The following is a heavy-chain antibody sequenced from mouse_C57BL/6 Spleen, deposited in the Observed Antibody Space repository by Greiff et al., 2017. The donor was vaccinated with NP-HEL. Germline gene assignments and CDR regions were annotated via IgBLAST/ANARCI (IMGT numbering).Heavy chain of an antibody. J-gene: IGHJ2*01. D-gene: IGHD1-1*01. CDR1: GYTFTDYE. CDR2: IDPETGGT. CDR3: TRRDDGSATENFDY. Sequence: VQLQQSGAELVRPGASVTLSCKASGYTFTDYEMHWVKQTPVHGLEWIGAIDPETGGTAYNQKFKGKAILTADKSSSTAYMELRSLTSEDSAVYYCTRRDDGSATENFDYWGQGTTLTVSS. V-gene: IGHV1-15*01.